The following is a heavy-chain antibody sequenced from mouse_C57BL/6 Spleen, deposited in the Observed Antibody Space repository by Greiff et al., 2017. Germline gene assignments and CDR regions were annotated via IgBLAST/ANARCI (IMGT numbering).Heavy chain of an antibody. CDR2: ISYDGSN. Sequence: EVQLQESGPGLVKPSQSLSLTCSVTGYSITSGYYWNWIRQLPGNKLEWMGYISYDGSNNYNPSLNNRNSITRDTTKNQFFLKLNAVTTADTSTSYCAGAVYYGAMAYWGQGTSVTVSS. D-gene: IGHD1-1*01. CDR3: AGAVYYGAMAY. J-gene: IGHJ4*01. V-gene: IGHV3-6*01. CDR1: GYSITSGYY.